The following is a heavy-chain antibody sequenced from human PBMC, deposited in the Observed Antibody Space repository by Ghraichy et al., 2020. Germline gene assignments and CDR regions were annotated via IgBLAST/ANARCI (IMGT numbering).Heavy chain of an antibody. D-gene: IGHD3-22*01. J-gene: IGHJ3*02. CDR1: GDSISSTSYY. CDR2: IYYSGST. CDR3: ARQPVYYYDSSGYPGVAFDI. Sequence: SETLSLTCTVSGDSISSTSYYWGWIRQPPGKGLEWIASIYYSGSTYYNLSLKSRVTISVDTSKNQFSLNLSSVTAADTAVYYCARQPVYYYDSSGYPGVAFDIWGQGTMVTVSS. V-gene: IGHV4-39*01.